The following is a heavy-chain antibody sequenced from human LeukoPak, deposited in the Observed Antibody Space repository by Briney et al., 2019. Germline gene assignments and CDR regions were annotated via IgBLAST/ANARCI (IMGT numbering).Heavy chain of an antibody. CDR2: IIPIFGTA. CDR3: ARGRTLWPSDLDY. D-gene: IGHD1-14*01. V-gene: IGHV1-69*13. Sequence: SVKVSCKASGGTFSSYAISGVRQAPGQGLEWMGGIIPIFGTANYAQKFQGRVTITADESTSTAYMELSSPRSEDTAVYYCARGRTLWPSDLDYWGQGTLVTVSS. J-gene: IGHJ4*02. CDR1: GGTFSSYA.